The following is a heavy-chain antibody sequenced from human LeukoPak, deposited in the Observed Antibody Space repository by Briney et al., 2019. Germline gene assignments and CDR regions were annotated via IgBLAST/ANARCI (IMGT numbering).Heavy chain of an antibody. V-gene: IGHV3-33*01. CDR1: GFTFSSYG. Sequence: GGSLRLSCAASGFTFSSYGMHWVRQAPGKGLEWVAVIWYDGSNKYYADSVKGLFTISRDNSKNTLYLQMNSLRAEDTAVYYCARDQYLATTGGPFDPWGQGTLVTVSS. D-gene: IGHD5-24*01. CDR3: ARDQYLATTGGPFDP. J-gene: IGHJ5*02. CDR2: IWYDGSNK.